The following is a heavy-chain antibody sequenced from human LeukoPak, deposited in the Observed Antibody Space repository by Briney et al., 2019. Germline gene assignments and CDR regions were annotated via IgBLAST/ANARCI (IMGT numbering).Heavy chain of an antibody. CDR2: ISYDGSNK. CDR3: ARAPPGSVFDF. CDR1: GFTFSSYA. Sequence: PGGSLRLSCAASGFTFSSYAMHWVRQAPGKGLEWVAVISYDGSNKYYADSVKGRFTISRDNSKNTLYLQMNSLRAEDTAVYFCARAPPGSVFDFWGQGTMVTVSS. J-gene: IGHJ3*01. V-gene: IGHV3-30-3*01. D-gene: IGHD5/OR15-5a*01.